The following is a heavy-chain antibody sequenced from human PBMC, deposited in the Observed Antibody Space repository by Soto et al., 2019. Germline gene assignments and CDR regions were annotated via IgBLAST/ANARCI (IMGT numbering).Heavy chain of an antibody. D-gene: IGHD6-19*01. J-gene: IGHJ4*02. CDR3: ARETEQWLGEGFDY. CDR2: ISYDGSNK. CDR1: GFTFSSYA. Sequence: QVQLVESGGGVVQPGRSLRLSCAASGFTFSSYAMHWVRQAPGKGLEWVAVISYDGSNKYYADSVKGRFTISRDNSKNTLHLQMNSLRAEDTAVYYWARETEQWLGEGFDYWGQGTLVTVSS. V-gene: IGHV3-30-3*01.